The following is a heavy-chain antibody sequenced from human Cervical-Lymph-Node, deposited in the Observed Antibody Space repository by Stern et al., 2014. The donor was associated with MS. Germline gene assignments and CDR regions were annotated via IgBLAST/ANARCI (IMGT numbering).Heavy chain of an antibody. Sequence: QLQLQESGPGLVKPSETLSLTCTVSGAFNSTSHWRWIRQSPGKGLEWIGYVYYVGRTDYTPSLKCRVTISIDRSKNQISLRLTSVTAADTAVYYCTRARGITMVRGVIIPPYGMDVWGPGTTVTVSS. CDR2: VYYVGRT. CDR1: GAFNSTSH. D-gene: IGHD3-10*01. CDR3: TRARGITMVRGVIIPPYGMDV. J-gene: IGHJ6*02. V-gene: IGHV4-59*01.